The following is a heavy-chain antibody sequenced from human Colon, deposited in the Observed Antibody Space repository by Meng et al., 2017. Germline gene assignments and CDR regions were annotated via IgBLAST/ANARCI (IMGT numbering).Heavy chain of an antibody. D-gene: IGHD3-10*01. CDR2: IYSGGST. CDR1: GFTVSSNY. V-gene: IGHV3-66*02. J-gene: IGHJ5*02. CDR3: ARDKGVSSLDT. Sequence: EVEVGESGGGLVQPGGSLRLSCAGSGFTVSSNYLSWVRQAPGKGLEWVSVIYSGGSTSYADSVKARFTISRDNSKNTVSLEMDSLRVEDKAVYYCARDKGVSSLDTWGQGTLVTVSS.